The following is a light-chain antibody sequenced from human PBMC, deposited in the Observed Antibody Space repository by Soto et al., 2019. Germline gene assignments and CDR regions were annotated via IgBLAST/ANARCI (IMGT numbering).Light chain of an antibody. CDR1: SSDIGGYNY. CDR3: SSYASGTTHVV. CDR2: EVS. V-gene: IGLV2-14*01. Sequence: QSALTQPASVSGSPGQSITISCTGTSSDIGGYNYVSWYQRYPGKAPKLMIYEVSNRPSGVSNRFSGSKSGNAASLTISGLQAEDEADYYCSSYASGTTHVVFGGGTKLTVL. J-gene: IGLJ2*01.